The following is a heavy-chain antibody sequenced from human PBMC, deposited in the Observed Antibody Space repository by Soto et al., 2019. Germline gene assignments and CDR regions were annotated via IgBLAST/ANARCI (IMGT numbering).Heavy chain of an antibody. J-gene: IGHJ2*01. CDR1: GGTFSSYT. D-gene: IGHD2-21*02. V-gene: IGHV1-69*08. Sequence: QVQLVQSGAEVKKPGSSVKVSCKASGGTFSSYTISWVRQAPGQGLEWMGRIIPILGIANYAQKFQGRVTITADKSTSTAYMELRSLRSEDTAVYYGAREGGAYCGGDCYYFDLWGRGTLVTVSS. CDR3: AREGGAYCGGDCYYFDL. CDR2: IIPILGIA.